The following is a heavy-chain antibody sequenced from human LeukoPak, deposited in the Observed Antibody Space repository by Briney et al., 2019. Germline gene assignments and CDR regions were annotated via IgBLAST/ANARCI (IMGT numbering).Heavy chain of an antibody. D-gene: IGHD1-26*01. V-gene: IGHV4-59*08. J-gene: IGHJ6*02. CDR2: IYNSGST. Sequence: PSETLSLTCTVSGGSISSYYWSWIRQPPGKGLEWIGYIYNSGSTNYNPSLKSRVTISVDTSKNQFSLKLSSVTAADTAVYYCARHGKVGAPYYYYGMDVWGQGTTVTVSS. CDR3: ARHGKVGAPYYYYGMDV. CDR1: GGSISSYY.